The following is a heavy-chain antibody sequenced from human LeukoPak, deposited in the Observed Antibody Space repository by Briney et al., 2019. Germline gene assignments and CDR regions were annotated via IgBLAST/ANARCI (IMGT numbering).Heavy chain of an antibody. V-gene: IGHV3-11*01. D-gene: IGHD3-16*01. CDR3: ARVGGVRSALYYFDY. CDR1: GFTFSDYY. Sequence: SGGSLRLSCAASGFTFSDYYMSWIRQAPGKGLEWVSYISSSGSTIYYADSVKGRFTISRDNSKNTLYLQMNSLRAEDTAVYYCARVGGVRSALYYFDYWGQGTLVTVSS. CDR2: ISSSGSTI. J-gene: IGHJ4*02.